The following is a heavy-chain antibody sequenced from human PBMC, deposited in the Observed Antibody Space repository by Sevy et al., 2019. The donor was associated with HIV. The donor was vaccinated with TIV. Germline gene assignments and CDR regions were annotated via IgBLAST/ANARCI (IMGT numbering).Heavy chain of an antibody. D-gene: IGHD1-26*01. J-gene: IGHJ4*02. Sequence: SETLSLTCTVSGGSITSLCWNWIRQPPGKGLEWIANIYYNGHINYNPSLKSRVTLSLDTSKNQFPLRLSSVTAADTAMYYCAGENAWGRGYSWGQGTLVTVSS. V-gene: IGHV4-59*08. CDR3: AGENAWGRGYS. CDR1: GGSITSLC. CDR2: IYYNGHI.